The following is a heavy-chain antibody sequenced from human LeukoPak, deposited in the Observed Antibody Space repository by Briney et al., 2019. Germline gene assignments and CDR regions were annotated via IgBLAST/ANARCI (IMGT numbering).Heavy chain of an antibody. Sequence: GGSLRLSCAASGFTFSDFYMSWIRQAPGKGLDWVSYISASSGYTTYADSVKGRFAISRDNAKNSLYLQMNSLRAEDTAVYYCYSMIVVTIRVINDYWGQGTLVTVSS. CDR3: YSMIVVTIRVINDY. CDR1: GFTFSDFY. J-gene: IGHJ4*02. V-gene: IGHV3-11*03. CDR2: ISASSGYT. D-gene: IGHD3-22*01.